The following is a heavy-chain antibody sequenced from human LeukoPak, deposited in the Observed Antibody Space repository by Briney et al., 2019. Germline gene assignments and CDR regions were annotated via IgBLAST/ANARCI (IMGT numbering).Heavy chain of an antibody. Sequence: SETLSLTCTVSGGSISSGSYYWSWIRQPAGKGLEWIGFIYYSGSTNYNPSLKSRVTISVDTSKNQFSLKLSSVTAADTAVYYCARVPSNNWYNERGAFDIWGQGTMVTVSS. J-gene: IGHJ3*02. CDR2: IYYSGST. CDR1: GGSISSGSYY. CDR3: ARVPSNNWYNERGAFDI. V-gene: IGHV4-61*10. D-gene: IGHD6-13*01.